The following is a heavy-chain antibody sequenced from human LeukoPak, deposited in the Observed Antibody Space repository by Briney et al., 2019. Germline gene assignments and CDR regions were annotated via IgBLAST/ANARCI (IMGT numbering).Heavy chain of an antibody. CDR2: ISGSGGST. CDR1: GFTFSSYA. Sequence: GGSLRLSCAASGFTFSSYAMSWVRQAPGKGPEWVSAISGSGGSTYYADSVKGRFTISRDNSKDTLYLQVNSLRAEDTAVYYCAKDLAFWSGYYIRYFQHWGQGTLVTVSS. CDR3: AKDLAFWSGYYIRYFQH. D-gene: IGHD3-3*01. J-gene: IGHJ1*01. V-gene: IGHV3-23*01.